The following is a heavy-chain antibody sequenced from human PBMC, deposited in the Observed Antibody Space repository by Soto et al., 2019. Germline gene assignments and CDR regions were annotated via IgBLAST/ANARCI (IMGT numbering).Heavy chain of an antibody. CDR2: MNPNSGNT. CDR3: ARSYDFWSGYYTENWFDP. V-gene: IGHV1-8*01. D-gene: IGHD3-3*01. J-gene: IGHJ5*02. CDR1: GYTFTSYD. Sequence: QVQLVQSGAEVKKPGASVKVSCKASGYTFTSYDINWVRQDTGQGLEWMGWMNPNSGNTGYAQKFQGRVTMTRNTSISTAYMELSSLRSEDTAVYYCARSYDFWSGYYTENWFDPWGQGTLVTVSS.